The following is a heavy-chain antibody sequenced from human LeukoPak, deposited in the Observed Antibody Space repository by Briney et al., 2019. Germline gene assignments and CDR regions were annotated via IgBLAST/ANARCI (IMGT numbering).Heavy chain of an antibody. J-gene: IGHJ6*02. D-gene: IGHD4-11*01. V-gene: IGHV3-7*01. Sequence: GGSLRLSCAASGFTFSSYYMTWVRQAPGKGLEWVANIKQDGNEKYYVDSVKGRFTISRDNAKNSLYLQMSSLRVEDTAVYYCASLKVNDYYYAMDVWGQGTTVTVSS. CDR1: GFTFSSYY. CDR2: IKQDGNEK. CDR3: ASLKVNDYYYAMDV.